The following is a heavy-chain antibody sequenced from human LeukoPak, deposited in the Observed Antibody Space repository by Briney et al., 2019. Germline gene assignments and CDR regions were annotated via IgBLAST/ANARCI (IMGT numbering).Heavy chain of an antibody. CDR2: IYYSGST. D-gene: IGHD2-2*01. Sequence: PSETLSLTCSVSSGSISAYYWSWIRQPPGKGLEWIGYIYYSGSTNYNSSLKSRVTISVDMSKNQFSLKLSSVTAADTAVYYCARGGCSSTSCFVDYWGQGTLVTVSS. CDR1: SGSISAYY. J-gene: IGHJ4*02. V-gene: IGHV4-59*01. CDR3: ARGGCSSTSCFVDY.